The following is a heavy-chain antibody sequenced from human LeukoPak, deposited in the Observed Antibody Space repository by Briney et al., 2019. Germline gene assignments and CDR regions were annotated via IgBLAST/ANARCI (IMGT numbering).Heavy chain of an antibody. D-gene: IGHD2-8*01. Sequence: GASVKVSCKASGYNFISYYMHWVRQAPEQGLEWMGIINPSSGSTSYAQKFQDRVTMTRDTSTSTVYMELSSLKSEDTAVYYCAREDVVLVDAVRYYYYGMDVWGQGTTVTVSS. CDR2: INPSSGST. J-gene: IGHJ6*02. V-gene: IGHV1-46*01. CDR3: AREDVVLVDAVRYYYYGMDV. CDR1: GYNFISYY.